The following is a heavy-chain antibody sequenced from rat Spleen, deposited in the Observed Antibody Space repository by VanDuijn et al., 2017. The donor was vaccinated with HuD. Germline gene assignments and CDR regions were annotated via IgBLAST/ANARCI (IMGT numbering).Heavy chain of an antibody. J-gene: IGHJ3*01. CDR1: GFTLSDHF. D-gene: IGHD1-1*01. V-gene: IGHV5-29*01. CDR2: INYDGGTP. CDR3: ARQATTVPSYFDY. Sequence: EVQLVESGGGLVQPGRSLKLSCAASGFTLSDHFMAWVRQAPTKGLEWVATINYDGGTPYYRDSVKGRFTISRDNAKSALYLQVDSLRSEDTTTYYCARQATTVPSYFDYWGQGTLVTVSS.